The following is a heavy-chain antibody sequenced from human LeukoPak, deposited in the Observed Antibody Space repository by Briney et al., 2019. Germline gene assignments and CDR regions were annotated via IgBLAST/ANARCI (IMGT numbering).Heavy chain of an antibody. V-gene: IGHV3-23*01. CDR3: GKEGGA. J-gene: IGHJ5*02. D-gene: IGHD3-16*01. CDR2: IGGRGGST. Sequence: GGSLRLSCAASGFRFSDFTMTWVRQAPGKGPEWVSAIGGRGGSTYYADSLGGRFTISRDNSMDMVYLQMNSLKVEDTATYYCGKEGGAWGQGTKVTVSS. CDR1: GFRFSDFT.